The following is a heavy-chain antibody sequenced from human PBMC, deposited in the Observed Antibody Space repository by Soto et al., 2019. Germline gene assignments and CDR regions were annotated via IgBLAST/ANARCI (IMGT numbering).Heavy chain of an antibody. V-gene: IGHV4-34*01. CDR2: INHSGST. Sequence: SETLSLTCAVYGGSFSGYYWSWIRQPPGKGLEWIGEINHSGSTNYNPSLKSRVTISVDASKNQFSLKLSSVTAADTAVYYCARSLYYHGSGTAFYYGMDVWGQGTTVTVSS. CDR3: ARSLYYHGSGTAFYYGMDV. CDR1: GGSFSGYY. D-gene: IGHD3-10*01. J-gene: IGHJ6*02.